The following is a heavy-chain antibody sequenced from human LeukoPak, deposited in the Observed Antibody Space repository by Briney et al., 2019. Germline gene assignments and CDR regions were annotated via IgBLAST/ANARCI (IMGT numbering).Heavy chain of an antibody. J-gene: IGHJ4*02. CDR1: GFLFSNYW. Sequence: GGSLRLSCAASGFLFSNYWMTWVRQTPGKELEWVANIKHDGSEIDYVDSVKGRFTISRDNAKSSLYLQMDRLRAEDTAVYYCARDEYFASDHWGQGTLVTVSS. V-gene: IGHV3-7*05. CDR2: IKHDGSEI. D-gene: IGHD2/OR15-2a*01. CDR3: ARDEYFASDH.